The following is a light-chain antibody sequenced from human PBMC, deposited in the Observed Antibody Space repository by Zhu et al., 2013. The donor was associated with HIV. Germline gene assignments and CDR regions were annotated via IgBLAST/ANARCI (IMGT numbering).Light chain of an antibody. J-gene: IGKJ4*01. V-gene: IGKV1-5*01. Sequence: DIEMTQSPSTLSAFVGDRVTITCRAGQSLGNRLAWYQQKLGKSPKLLIYDASSLESGVPSRFSASGSGTEFTLTISSLQPDDFATYYCQQSYSTPLTFGGGTKVEIK. CDR3: QQSYSTPLT. CDR2: DAS. CDR1: QSLGNR.